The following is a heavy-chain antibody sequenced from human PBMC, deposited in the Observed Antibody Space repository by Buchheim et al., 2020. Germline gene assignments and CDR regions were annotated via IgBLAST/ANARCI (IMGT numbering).Heavy chain of an antibody. J-gene: IGHJ4*02. CDR3: AKDQHKSLTPEGGFDY. D-gene: IGHD4-17*01. CDR2: ISCSGGST. Sequence: EVQLLESGGGLVQPGGSLRLSCAASGFTFSSYAMSWVRQAPGKGLEWVSAISCSGGSTYYSDSVKGRFTISRDNSKNTLYLQMNSLRAEDTAVYYCAKDQHKSLTPEGGFDYWGQGTL. CDR1: GFTFSSYA. V-gene: IGHV3-23*01.